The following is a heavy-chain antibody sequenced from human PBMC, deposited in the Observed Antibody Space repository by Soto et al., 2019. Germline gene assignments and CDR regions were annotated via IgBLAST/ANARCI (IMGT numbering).Heavy chain of an antibody. J-gene: IGHJ4*02. Sequence: PGGSLRLSCAASGFTFSSYSMNWVRQAPGKGLEWVSAISGSGGCTYYADSVKGRFTISRDNSKNTLYLQMNSLRAEDTAVYYCAKKGIAVVSLIRWGQGTLVTVSS. V-gene: IGHV3-23*01. D-gene: IGHD6-19*01. CDR1: GFTFSSYS. CDR3: AKKGIAVVSLIR. CDR2: ISGSGGCT.